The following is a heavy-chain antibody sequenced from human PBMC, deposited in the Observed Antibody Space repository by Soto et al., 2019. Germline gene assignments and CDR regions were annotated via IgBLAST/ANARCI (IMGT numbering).Heavy chain of an antibody. D-gene: IGHD3-22*01. Sequence: SETLSLTCAVYGGSFSGYYWSWIRQPPGKGLEWIGEINHSGSTNYNPSLKSRVTISVDTSKNQFSLKLSSVTAADTAGYYCASEPYYYDSSGYYWRPFDYWGQGTLVTV. CDR3: ASEPYYYDSSGYYWRPFDY. CDR1: GGSFSGYY. V-gene: IGHV4-34*01. CDR2: INHSGST. J-gene: IGHJ4*02.